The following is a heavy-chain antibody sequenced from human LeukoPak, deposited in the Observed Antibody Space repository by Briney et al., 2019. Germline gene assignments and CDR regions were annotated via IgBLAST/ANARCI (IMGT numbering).Heavy chain of an antibody. CDR2: MYYSGTT. D-gene: IGHD5-18*01. V-gene: IGHV4-30-4*01. CDR1: GGSISSGDHF. Sequence: SETLSLTCTVSGGSISSGDHFWSWIRQPPGKGLECIGYMYYSGTTYYSPSLKSRVSISVDTSKNQFSLKLSSVTGADTAVYYCARGRGYSYGIDYWGQGLLVTVTS. J-gene: IGHJ4*02. CDR3: ARGRGYSYGIDY.